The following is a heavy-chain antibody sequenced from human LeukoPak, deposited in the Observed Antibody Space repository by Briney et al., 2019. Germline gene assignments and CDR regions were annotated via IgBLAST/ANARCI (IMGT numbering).Heavy chain of an antibody. CDR2: VYYSGTT. CDR3: ARGTLYSGWSYFLDS. Sequence: PSETLSLTCNVSGGPISLSYYYWGWIRQPPGKGLEWIGSVYYSGTTSYNPSLKSRVTISIDTSKNYLSMRLRSVTAADTAVYYCARGTLYSGWSYFLDSWGQGTLVAVSP. J-gene: IGHJ4*02. V-gene: IGHV4-39*07. D-gene: IGHD6-19*01. CDR1: GGPISLSYYY.